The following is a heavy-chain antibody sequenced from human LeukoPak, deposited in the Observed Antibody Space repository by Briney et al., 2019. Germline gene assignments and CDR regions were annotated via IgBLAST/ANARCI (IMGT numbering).Heavy chain of an antibody. V-gene: IGHV4-39*01. Sequence: SETLSLTCTVSGGSISSSSYYWGWIRQPPGKGLEWIGSIYYSGSTYYNPSLKSRVTISVDTSKNQFSLKLSSVPAADTAVYYCASHYDYVWGSYSDWFDPWGQGTLVTVSS. CDR1: GGSISSSSYY. CDR3: ASHYDYVWGSYSDWFDP. J-gene: IGHJ5*02. CDR2: IYYSGST. D-gene: IGHD3-16*01.